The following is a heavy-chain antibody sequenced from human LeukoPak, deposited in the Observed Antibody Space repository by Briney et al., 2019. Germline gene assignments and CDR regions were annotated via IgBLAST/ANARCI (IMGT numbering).Heavy chain of an antibody. J-gene: IGHJ4*02. CDR1: GRFISNYY. V-gene: IGHV4-59*01. Sequence: PSETLSLTCTVSGRFISNYYWSWIRQPPGKGLEWIGYIYYSGSTNYNPSLKSRVTISVDTSKNQFSLKLSSVTAADTAVYYCARDYGDYDFAYWGQGTLVTVSS. CDR2: IYYSGST. D-gene: IGHD4-17*01. CDR3: ARDYGDYDFAY.